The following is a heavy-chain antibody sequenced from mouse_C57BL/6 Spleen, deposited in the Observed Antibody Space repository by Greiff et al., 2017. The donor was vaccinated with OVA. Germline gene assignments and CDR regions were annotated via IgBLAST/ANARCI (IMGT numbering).Heavy chain of an antibody. J-gene: IGHJ3*01. CDR3: ARPRTGNWFAY. CDR2: IYPGDGDT. D-gene: IGHD4-1*01. V-gene: IGHV1-80*01. CDR1: GYAFSSYW. Sequence: QVQLQQSGAELVRPGASVKISCKASGYAFSSYWMNWVKQRPGKGLEWIGQIYPGDGDTNYNGKFKGKATLTADKSSSTAYMQLSSLTSEDSAVYFCARPRTGNWFAYWGQGTLVTVS.